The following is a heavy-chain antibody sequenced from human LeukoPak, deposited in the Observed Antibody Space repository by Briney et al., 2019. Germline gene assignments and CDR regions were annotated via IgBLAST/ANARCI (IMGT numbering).Heavy chain of an antibody. CDR1: GSTFSSYS. CDR2: ISKDGSNK. Sequence: GGSLRLSCVASGSTFSSYSMHWVRQAPGKGLEWVTYISKDGSNKYYIDSVKGRFTISRDNSKNTLYLQMNSLRAEDTAFYYCARGYGSGSSRIDYWGQGTLVTVSS. J-gene: IGHJ4*02. CDR3: ARGYGSGSSRIDY. V-gene: IGHV3-30*04. D-gene: IGHD3-10*01.